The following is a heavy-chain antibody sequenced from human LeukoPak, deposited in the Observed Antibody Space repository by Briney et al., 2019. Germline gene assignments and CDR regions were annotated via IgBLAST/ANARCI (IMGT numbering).Heavy chain of an antibody. CDR3: AREHYVWGSYHY. J-gene: IGHJ4*02. CDR2: IYYSGST. Sequence: PSETLSLTCTVSGGSISSSSYYWGWIRQPPGKGLEWIGSIYYSGSTYYNPSLKSRVTISVDTSKNQFSLKLSSVTAADTAVYYCAREHYVWGSYHYWGQGTLVTVSS. CDR1: GGSISSSSYY. D-gene: IGHD3-16*02. V-gene: IGHV4-39*07.